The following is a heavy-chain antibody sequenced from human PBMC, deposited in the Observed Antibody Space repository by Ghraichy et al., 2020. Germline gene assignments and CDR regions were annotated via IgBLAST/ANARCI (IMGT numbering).Heavy chain of an antibody. CDR2: IYYSGST. J-gene: IGHJ5*02. D-gene: IGHD6-19*01. Sequence: SETLSLTCTVSGGSISSYYWSWIRQPPGKGLEWIGYIYYSGSTNYNPSLKSRVTISVNTSKNQFSLKLSSVTAADTAVYYCARQDSSGSAYSWFDPCGQGTLVTVSS. CDR1: GGSISSYY. CDR3: ARQDSSGSAYSWFDP. V-gene: IGHV4-59*08.